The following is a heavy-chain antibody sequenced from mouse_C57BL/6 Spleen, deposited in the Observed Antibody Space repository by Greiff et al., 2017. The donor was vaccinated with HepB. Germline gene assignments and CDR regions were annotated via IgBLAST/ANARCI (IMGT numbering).Heavy chain of an antibody. Sequence: VQLQQPGAELVKPGASVKLSCKASGYTFTSYWMQWVKQRPGQGLEWIGEIDPSDSYTNYNQKFKGKATLTVDTSSSTAYMQRSSLTSEDSAVYYCARYGYDGAWFAYWGQGTLVTVSA. D-gene: IGHD2-2*01. CDR1: GYTFTSYW. J-gene: IGHJ3*01. V-gene: IGHV1-50*01. CDR3: ARYGYDGAWFAY. CDR2: IDPSDSYT.